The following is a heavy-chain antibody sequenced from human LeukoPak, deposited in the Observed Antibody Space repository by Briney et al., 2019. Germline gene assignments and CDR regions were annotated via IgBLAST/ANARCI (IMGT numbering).Heavy chain of an antibody. V-gene: IGHV3-74*01. J-gene: IGHJ3*02. CDR2: INSDGSST. Sequence: GGSLRLSCAASGFTFSSYWMHWVRQAPGKGLVWVSRINSDGSSTSYADSVRGRFTISRDNAKNTLYLQMNSLRAEDTAVYYCARVGAWLDFNPGAFDIWGQGTMVTVSS. CDR1: GFTFSSYW. CDR3: ARVGAWLDFNPGAFDI. D-gene: IGHD3-3*01.